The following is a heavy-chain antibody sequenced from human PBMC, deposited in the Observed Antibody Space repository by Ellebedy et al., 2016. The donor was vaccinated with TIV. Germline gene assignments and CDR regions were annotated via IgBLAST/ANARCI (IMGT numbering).Heavy chain of an antibody. Sequence: MPGGSLRLSCSVSGGSIIRSSYYWGWIRQSPGKGLEWIASIYYSGSAYYQPSLKSRLTISVDTSKNQFSLNLTSVTAADTAVYYCASEPPSFYGSSIYLKDFWGQGTLVTVSP. CDR1: GGSIIRSSYY. J-gene: IGHJ4*02. CDR2: IYYSGSA. CDR3: ASEPPSFYGSSIYLKDF. V-gene: IGHV4-39*01. D-gene: IGHD3-10*01.